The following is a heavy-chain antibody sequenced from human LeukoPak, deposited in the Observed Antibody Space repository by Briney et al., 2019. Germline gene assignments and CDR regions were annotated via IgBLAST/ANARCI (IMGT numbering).Heavy chain of an antibody. CDR3: ARGLDCGGDCNAYFDY. Sequence: SQTLSLTCTVSGGSISSGGYYWSWIRQHPGKGLEWIGYIYYSGSTYYNPSLKSRVTISVDTSKNQFSLKLSSVTAADTAVYYCARGLDCGGDCNAYFDYWGQGTLVTVSS. J-gene: IGHJ4*02. D-gene: IGHD2-21*02. CDR1: GGSISSGGYY. V-gene: IGHV4-31*03. CDR2: IYYSGST.